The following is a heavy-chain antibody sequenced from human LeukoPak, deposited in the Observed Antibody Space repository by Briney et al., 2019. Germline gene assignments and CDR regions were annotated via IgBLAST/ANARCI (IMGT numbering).Heavy chain of an antibody. V-gene: IGHV3-66*01. D-gene: IGHD3-10*01. J-gene: IGHJ4*02. CDR3: ARASTMVRGDRPQDY. CDR2: IYSGGST. Sequence: GRSLRLSCAASGFTVSSNYMSWVRQAPGKGLEWVSVIYSGGSTYYADSVKGRFTISRDNAKNSLYLQMNSLRAEDTAVYYCARASTMVRGDRPQDYWGQGTLVTVSS. CDR1: GFTVSSNY.